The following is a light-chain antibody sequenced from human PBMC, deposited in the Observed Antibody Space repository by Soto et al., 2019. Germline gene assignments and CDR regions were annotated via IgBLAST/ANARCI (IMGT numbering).Light chain of an antibody. CDR1: QSISIN. V-gene: IGKV3-15*01. CDR3: QQYESLLWT. J-gene: IGKJ1*01. Sequence: ETVMTQSPATLSVSPGERATLSCRASQSISINLAWYQQKPGQAPRLLIYGASTRATGVPARFSGSGSGTEFTLTISSLQSEDLAVYYCQQYESLLWTFGQGTKLEIK. CDR2: GAS.